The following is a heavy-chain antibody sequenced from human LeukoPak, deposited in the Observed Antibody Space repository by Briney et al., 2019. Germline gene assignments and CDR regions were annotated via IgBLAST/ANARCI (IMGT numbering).Heavy chain of an antibody. D-gene: IGHD6-13*01. CDR1: GGTFSSYA. CDR3: ARGRSSSWYVTYD. V-gene: IGHV1-69*01. J-gene: IGHJ4*02. Sequence: AASVTVSCKASGGTFSSYAISWVRQAPGQGLEWMGGIIPIFGTANYAQKFQGRVTITADESTSTAYMELSSLRSEDTAVHYCARGRSSSWYVTYDWGQGTLVTVSS. CDR2: IIPIFGTA.